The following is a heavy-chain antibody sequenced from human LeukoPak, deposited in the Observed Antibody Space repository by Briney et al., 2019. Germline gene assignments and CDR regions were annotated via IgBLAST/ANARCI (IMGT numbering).Heavy chain of an antibody. CDR2: IYYSGST. Sequence: TTSETLSLTCTVSGGSISSYYWSWIRQPPGKGLEWIAYIYYSGSTNYNPSLKSRVTISVDTSKNQFSLKLSSVTAADTAVYYCARAPLWFGIPFDPWGQGTLVTVSS. V-gene: IGHV4-59*01. CDR1: GGSISSYY. D-gene: IGHD3-10*01. J-gene: IGHJ5*02. CDR3: ARAPLWFGIPFDP.